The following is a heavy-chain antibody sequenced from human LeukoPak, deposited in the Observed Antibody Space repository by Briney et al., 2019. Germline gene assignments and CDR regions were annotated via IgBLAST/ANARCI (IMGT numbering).Heavy chain of an antibody. J-gene: IGHJ3*02. Sequence: SEALSLTCTVSGGSISSYYWSWIRQPPGKGLEWIGYIYYSGSTNYNPSLKSRVTISVDTSKNQFSLKLSSVTAADTAVYYCARVLMVRAFDIWGQGTMVTVSS. CDR3: ARVLMVRAFDI. CDR1: GGSISSYY. CDR2: IYYSGST. V-gene: IGHV4-59*01. D-gene: IGHD2-8*01.